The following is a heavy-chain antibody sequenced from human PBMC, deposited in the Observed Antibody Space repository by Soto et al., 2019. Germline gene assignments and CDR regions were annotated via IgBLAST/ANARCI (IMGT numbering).Heavy chain of an antibody. CDR3: ASNQKGPYTGMDV. CDR2: IIGGTGDT. J-gene: IGHJ6*02. Sequence: QVQLVQSGAEVKKPGASVKVSCKASGYIFTNYDMHWVRQAPGQRLEWMGRIIGGTGDTKYSQKFQDRVTFTRDTSASTAYMDLSSLTSEDTAVYYCASNQKGPYTGMDVWGQGTTVTVSS. CDR1: GYIFTNYD. V-gene: IGHV1-3*01. D-gene: IGHD5-18*01.